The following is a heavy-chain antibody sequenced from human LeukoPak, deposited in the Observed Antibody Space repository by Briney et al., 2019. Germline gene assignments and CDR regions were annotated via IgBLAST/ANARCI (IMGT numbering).Heavy chain of an antibody. CDR3: AKDFDGYTYGNLDY. Sequence: GGSLRLSCAASGFTFSTYGMHWVRQAPGKGLEGGAFIRDDGSNKYYADSVKGRFTISRDNSKNTLYLQMNSLRGEDTAVYYCAKDFDGYTYGNLDYWGQGTLVTVSS. CDR1: GFTFSTYG. V-gene: IGHV3-30*02. CDR2: IRDDGSNK. J-gene: IGHJ4*02. D-gene: IGHD5-18*01.